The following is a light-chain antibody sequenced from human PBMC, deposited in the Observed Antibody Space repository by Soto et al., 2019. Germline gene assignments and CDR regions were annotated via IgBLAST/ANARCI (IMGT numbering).Light chain of an antibody. CDR3: ATWDDSLNGRV. Sequence: QSVLTQPPSASGTPGQRVTISCSGSSSNIGSNTVNWYQQLPGTAPKLIMYSNNQRPSGVPDRFSGSKSGTSASLAISGLQSEDETDYYCATWDDSLNGRVFGGGTKLTVL. CDR1: SSNIGSNT. J-gene: IGLJ3*02. V-gene: IGLV1-44*01. CDR2: SNN.